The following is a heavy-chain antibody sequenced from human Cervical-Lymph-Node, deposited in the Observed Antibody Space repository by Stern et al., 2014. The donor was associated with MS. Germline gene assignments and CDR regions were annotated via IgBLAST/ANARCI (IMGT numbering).Heavy chain of an antibody. CDR1: GFPFGGFS. CDR3: AKGRDSSGYNAFDV. Sequence: EVQLVESGGGLIQPGGAVRLSCAAPGFPFGGFSIHLVPQVSGKGLEGGSGIRWNSVRVAYADFVKGRFTVSRDNAKSSLFLQVNSLRAEDTALYYCAKGRDSSGYNAFDVWGQGTMVTVSS. V-gene: IGHV3-9*01. J-gene: IGHJ3*01. D-gene: IGHD3-22*01. CDR2: IRWNSVRV.